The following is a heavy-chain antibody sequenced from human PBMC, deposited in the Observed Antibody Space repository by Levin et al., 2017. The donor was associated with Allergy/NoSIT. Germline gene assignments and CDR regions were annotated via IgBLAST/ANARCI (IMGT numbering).Heavy chain of an antibody. V-gene: IGHV3-23*01. CDR1: GFTFSDYG. D-gene: IGHD6-13*01. J-gene: IGHJ4*02. Sequence: GESLKISCAASGFTFSDYGMTWVRQAPGKGLEWVSSISDSGSSTNYADSVKGRFIISRDTSKSTLYLQMNSLRVEDTAVYYCAKARGGSSFDYWGQGTLVTVSS. CDR3: AKARGGSSFDY. CDR2: ISDSGSST.